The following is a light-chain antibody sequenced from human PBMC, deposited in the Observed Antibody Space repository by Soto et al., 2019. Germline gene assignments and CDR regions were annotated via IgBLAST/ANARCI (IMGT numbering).Light chain of an antibody. Sequence: EIEMTQSPATLSVSPGDRATLSCRASQSVSSNLAWYQQKPGQAPRLLIYGASTRATGIPARFSGSGSGTEFTLTISSLQSEDFAVYYCQQYNSWPPDTFGQGTKLEI. J-gene: IGKJ2*01. CDR1: QSVSSN. V-gene: IGKV3-15*01. CDR2: GAS. CDR3: QQYNSWPPDT.